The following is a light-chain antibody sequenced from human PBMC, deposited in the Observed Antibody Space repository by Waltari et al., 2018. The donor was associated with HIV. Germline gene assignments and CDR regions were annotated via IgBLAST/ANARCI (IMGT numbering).Light chain of an antibody. CDR3: LLYYSGARV. J-gene: IGLJ2*01. CDR2: DTS. V-gene: IGLV7-46*01. Sequence: QAVVTQEPSLTVSPGGTVTLTCGSRIGAVTTSHYPYWFHQKPGQAPRTLIYDTSYKHSWTPARFSGSLLGGKAALTLSGAQPEDEADYYCLLYYSGARVFGGGTRLTVL. CDR1: IGAVTTSHY.